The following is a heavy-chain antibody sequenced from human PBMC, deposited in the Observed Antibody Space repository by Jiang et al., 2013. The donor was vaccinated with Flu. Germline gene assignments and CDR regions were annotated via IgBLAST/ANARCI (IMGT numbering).Heavy chain of an antibody. J-gene: IGHJ4*02. Sequence: VQLVESGAEVKKPGSSVKVSCKASGGTFSSYAISWVRQAPGQGLEWMGGIIPFFGIANYAQKFQGRVTITADESTSTAYMELSSLRSEDTAVYYCARGTYYYDSSGYYSSPDYWGQGTL. D-gene: IGHD3-22*01. V-gene: IGHV1-69*01. CDR2: IIPFFGIA. CDR3: ARGTYYYDSSGYYSSPDY. CDR1: GGTFSSYA.